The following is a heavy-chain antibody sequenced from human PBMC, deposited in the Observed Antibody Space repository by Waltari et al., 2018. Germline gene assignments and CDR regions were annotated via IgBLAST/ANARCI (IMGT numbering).Heavy chain of an antibody. D-gene: IGHD2-2*01. Sequence: QVQLVESGGGVVQPGRSLRLSCAASGFTFSSYAMHWVRQAPGKGLEGVAVISYDGSKKYYADSVKGRFTIPRDNSKNTLYLQMNSLRAEDTAVYYCARDRLGQYCSSTSCPNWFDPWGQGTLVTVSS. CDR3: ARDRLGQYCSSTSCPNWFDP. V-gene: IGHV3-30-3*01. CDR2: ISYDGSKK. CDR1: GFTFSSYA. J-gene: IGHJ5*02.